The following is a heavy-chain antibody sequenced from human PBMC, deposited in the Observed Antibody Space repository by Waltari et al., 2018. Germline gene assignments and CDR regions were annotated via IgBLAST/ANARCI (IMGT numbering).Heavy chain of an antibody. CDR2: ISYDGSNK. D-gene: IGHD3-22*01. CDR1: AFTFISYA. CDR3: ARVVYYDSSGYYDY. Sequence: QVQLVASGVGLFQPGRSLRLSCAASAFTFISYARPWVRQAPGKGLEWVAVISYDGSNKYYADSVKGRFTISRDNSKNTLYLQMNSLRAEDTAVYYCARVVYYDSSGYYDYWGQGTLVTVSS. J-gene: IGHJ4*02. V-gene: IGHV3-30-3*01.